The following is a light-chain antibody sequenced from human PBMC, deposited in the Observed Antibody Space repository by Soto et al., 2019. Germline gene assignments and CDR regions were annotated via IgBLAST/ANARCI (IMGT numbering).Light chain of an antibody. J-gene: IGLJ2*01. Sequence: QSVLTQPPSASGSPGQSVTISCTGTSSDIGGYNYVSWYKQHPGKAPKLMVYEVSKRPSGVPDRFSGSKSGNTASLTVSGLQAEDEADYYCSSYAGSNNFVVFGGVTKLTVL. CDR1: SSDIGGYNY. V-gene: IGLV2-8*01. CDR2: EVS. CDR3: SSYAGSNNFVV.